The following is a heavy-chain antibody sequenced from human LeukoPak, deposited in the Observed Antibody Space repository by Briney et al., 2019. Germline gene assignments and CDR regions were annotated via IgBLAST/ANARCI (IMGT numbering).Heavy chain of an antibody. J-gene: IGHJ3*02. CDR3: ASAGYSSSLGGFDS. D-gene: IGHD6-13*01. CDR1: GFTFSSYS. Sequence: GGSLRLSCAASGFTFSSYSMYWVRQAPGKGLEWVSSISSSSSYIYYADSVKGRFTISRDNAKNSLYLQMNSLRAEDTAVYYCASAGYSSSLGGFDSWGQGTMVTVSS. V-gene: IGHV3-21*01. CDR2: ISSSSSYI.